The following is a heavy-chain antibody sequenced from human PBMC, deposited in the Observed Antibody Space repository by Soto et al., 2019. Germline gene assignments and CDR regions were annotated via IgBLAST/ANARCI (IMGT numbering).Heavy chain of an antibody. CDR2: ISGSGDRT. CDR1: GFPFNTFA. J-gene: IGHJ4*02. Sequence: EVQLLDSGGGLVQPGGSLRLSCEASGFPFNTFAMSWVRQAPGKGLEWVSGISGSGDRTHYIDSVKGRFTISRDDFKNMVYLQMNSRRADDTAVYYCAKASTYEYVWGSYRYYFNYWGQGTLVTVSS. CDR3: AKASTYEYVWGSYRYYFNY. D-gene: IGHD3-16*02. V-gene: IGHV3-23*01.